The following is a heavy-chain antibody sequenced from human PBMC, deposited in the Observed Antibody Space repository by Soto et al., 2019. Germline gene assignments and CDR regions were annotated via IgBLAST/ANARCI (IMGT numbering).Heavy chain of an antibody. J-gene: IGHJ4*02. CDR3: TKRYPMIRGDFGDFDY. D-gene: IGHD3-10*01. V-gene: IGHV3-23*01. CDR1: GYTFSNSS. Sequence: EVQLLESGGGLVQPGGSLRLSCAGSGYTFSNSSMYWVRQAPGKGLDCVTAINARSGFTYYGESVRGRFTISRDNAKNSLYLQMNSLRVEDTAIYYSTKRYPMIRGDFGDFDYWGQGTLVTVS. CDR2: INARSGFT.